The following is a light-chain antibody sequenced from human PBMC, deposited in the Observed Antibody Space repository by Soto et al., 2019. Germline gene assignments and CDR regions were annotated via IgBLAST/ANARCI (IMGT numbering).Light chain of an antibody. J-gene: IGLJ3*02. CDR3: QSYDTSLSGSLV. CDR2: GDN. CDR1: RSNIGAGYD. Sequence: QSVLTQPPSVSGAPGQRVTFSCTGSRSNIGAGYDVHWYQQLPGAAPKLLVYGDNNRPSGVPDRFSGSKSDTSASLATTGLQAEDEADYYCQSYDTSLSGSLVFGGGTKLTVL. V-gene: IGLV1-40*01.